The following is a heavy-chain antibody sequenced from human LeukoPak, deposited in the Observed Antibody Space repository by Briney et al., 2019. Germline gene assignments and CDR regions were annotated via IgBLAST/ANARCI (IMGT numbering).Heavy chain of an antibody. CDR1: GYTFTSYD. Sequence: GASVKVSCKASGYTFTSYDINWVRQAPGQGLEWMGWVNPNSGHTGYAQKFQGRVTMTRNTSISTAYMDLSSLRSEDTAVYYCARGAPGSYCSGGSCPYFDYWGQGTLVSVSS. J-gene: IGHJ4*02. D-gene: IGHD2-15*01. CDR3: ARGAPGSYCSGGSCPYFDY. CDR2: VNPNSGHT. V-gene: IGHV1-8*01.